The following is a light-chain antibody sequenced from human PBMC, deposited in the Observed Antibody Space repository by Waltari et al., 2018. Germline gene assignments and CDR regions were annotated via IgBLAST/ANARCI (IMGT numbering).Light chain of an antibody. CDR2: DVS. Sequence: QSALTQPRSVSGSPGQSVTISCTGTSSDVGRYNYVSWFQQYPGKAPHLMISDVSERPSGVPDRFSGSKSGNTASLTISGLQAEDEADYYCCSYAGIYTWVFGGGTQLTVL. CDR3: CSYAGIYTWV. J-gene: IGLJ3*02. CDR1: SSDVGRYNY. V-gene: IGLV2-11*01.